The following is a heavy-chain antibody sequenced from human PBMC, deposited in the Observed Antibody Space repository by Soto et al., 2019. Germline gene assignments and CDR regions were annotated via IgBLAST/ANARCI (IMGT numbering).Heavy chain of an antibody. J-gene: IGHJ6*02. CDR1: GFPFTNYW. V-gene: IGHV3-74*01. CDR2: ISPDGSDV. D-gene: IGHD6-13*01. CDR3: ARAGIAAAGNSFNYYYYYGMDV. Sequence: WSLRLSCAASGFPFTNYWMNWVRQTPGKGLMWVSRISPDGSDVGYADSVEGRFTVSRDNAKNTLYLQMHSLRSEDTAVYYCARAGIAAAGNSFNYYYYYGMDVWGQGTTVTVSS.